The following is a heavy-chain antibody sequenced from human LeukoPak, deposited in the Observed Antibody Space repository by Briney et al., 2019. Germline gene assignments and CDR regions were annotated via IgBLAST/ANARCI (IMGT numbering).Heavy chain of an antibody. Sequence: GGSLRLSCAAPGFTFSSYAMSWVRQAPGKGLEWVSDISGSGGSTYYADSVKGRFTISRDNSKNTLYLQMNSLRAEDTAVYYCAKEKRRTYYYYGMDVWGQGTTVTVSS. J-gene: IGHJ6*02. CDR1: GFTFSSYA. V-gene: IGHV3-23*01. CDR3: AKEKRRTYYYYGMDV. CDR2: ISGSGGST.